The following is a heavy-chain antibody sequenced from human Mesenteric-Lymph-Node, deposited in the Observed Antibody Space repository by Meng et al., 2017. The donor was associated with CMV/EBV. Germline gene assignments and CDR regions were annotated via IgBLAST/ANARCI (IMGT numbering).Heavy chain of an antibody. CDR3: AKGSTDGFNGLFDS. CDR2: IYGGGAT. CDR1: GFTVSSNY. D-gene: IGHD5-24*01. V-gene: IGHV3-53*01. J-gene: IGHJ4*02. Sequence: GESLKISCAASGFTVSSNYMSWVRQAPGKGLEWVSIIYGGGATYYADSVKGRFTISRDISKSTLYLQMDSLRAEDTALYYCAKGSTDGFNGLFDSWGQGALVTVSS.